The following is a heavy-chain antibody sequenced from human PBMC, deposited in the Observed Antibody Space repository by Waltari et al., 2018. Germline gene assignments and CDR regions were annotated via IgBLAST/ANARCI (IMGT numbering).Heavy chain of an antibody. CDR3: ARAYQGLVAFDI. J-gene: IGHJ3*02. D-gene: IGHD2-2*01. CDR1: GDTFSSYT. Sequence: QVQLVQSGAAVKKPGSSVKVSCKASGDTFSSYTISWVRQAPGQGLEWMGRIIPILGIANYAQKLQGRVTITADKSTSTAYMELSSLRSEDTAVYYCARAYQGLVAFDIWGQGTMVTVSS. V-gene: IGHV1-69*02. CDR2: IIPILGIA.